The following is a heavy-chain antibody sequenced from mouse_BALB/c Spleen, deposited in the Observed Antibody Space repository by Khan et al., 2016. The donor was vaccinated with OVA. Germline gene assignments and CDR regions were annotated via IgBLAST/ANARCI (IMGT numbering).Heavy chain of an antibody. Sequence: VELVESGPGLVAPSQSLSITCTVSGFSLTDYGINWIRQPPGKGLEWLGMIWGDGSTDYNSALKSRLSISKDNSKSQVCLKMNSLQTDDTARYYCASELRLGGFAYWGQGTLVTVSA. V-gene: IGHV2-6-7*01. CDR2: IWGDGST. D-gene: IGHD1-2*01. J-gene: IGHJ3*01. CDR3: ASELRLGGFAY. CDR1: GFSLTDYG.